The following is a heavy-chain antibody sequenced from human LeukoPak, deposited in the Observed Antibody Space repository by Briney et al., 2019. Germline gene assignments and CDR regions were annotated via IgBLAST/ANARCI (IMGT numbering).Heavy chain of an antibody. CDR2: ISSSSSYI. CDR3: ARTLIGSGYYFFDY. Sequence: GGSLRLSCAASGFTFSTYYMNWVRQAPGKGLEWVSSISSSSSYIYYADSVKGLFSISRDNAKNSLYLQMNSLRAEDTAVYYCARTLIGSGYYFFDYWGQGTLVTVSS. CDR1: GFTFSTYY. J-gene: IGHJ4*02. D-gene: IGHD3-22*01. V-gene: IGHV3-21*01.